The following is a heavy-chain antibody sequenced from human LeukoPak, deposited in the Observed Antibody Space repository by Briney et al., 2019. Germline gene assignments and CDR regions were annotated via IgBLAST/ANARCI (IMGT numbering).Heavy chain of an antibody. J-gene: IGHJ5*02. CDR1: GFTFSDYY. CDR3: ARRGSGSYYNNWFDP. V-gene: IGHV3-11*01. Sequence: GGSLSLSCAASGFTFSDYYMSWIRQAPGKGLEWVSYISSSGSTIYYADSVKGRFTISRDSAKNSLYLQMNSLRAEDTAVYYCARRGSGSYYNNWFDPWGQGTLVTVSS. D-gene: IGHD3-10*01. CDR2: ISSSGSTI.